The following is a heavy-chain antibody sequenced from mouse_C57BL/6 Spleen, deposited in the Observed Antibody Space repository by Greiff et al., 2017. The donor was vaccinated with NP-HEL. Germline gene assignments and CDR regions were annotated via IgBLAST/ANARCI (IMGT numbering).Heavy chain of an antibody. V-gene: IGHV1-5*01. Sequence: EVQLQQSGTVLARPGASVKMSCKTSGYTFTSYWMHWVKQRPGQGLEWIGAIYPGNSDTSYNQKFKGKAKLTAVTSASTAYMELSSLTNEDSAGDCGKRGPTTRKAMDDWGKGTTVTVSS. CDR1: GYTFTSYW. CDR3: KRGPTTRKAMDD. CDR2: IYPGNSDT. J-gene: IGHJ4*01. D-gene: IGHD1-1*01.